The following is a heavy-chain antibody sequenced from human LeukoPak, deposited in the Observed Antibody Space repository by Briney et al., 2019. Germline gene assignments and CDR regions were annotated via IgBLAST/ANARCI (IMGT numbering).Heavy chain of an antibody. Sequence: GGALRLSCAASGFTFSSYEMNWVRQAPGKGLEWVSYISSSGSTIYYADSVKGRFTISRDNAKNSLYLQMNSLRAEDTAVYYCAREGPPYSSSWTKYYFDYWGQGTLVTVSS. J-gene: IGHJ4*02. V-gene: IGHV3-48*03. CDR3: AREGPPYSSSWTKYYFDY. CDR1: GFTFSSYE. D-gene: IGHD6-13*01. CDR2: ISSSGSTI.